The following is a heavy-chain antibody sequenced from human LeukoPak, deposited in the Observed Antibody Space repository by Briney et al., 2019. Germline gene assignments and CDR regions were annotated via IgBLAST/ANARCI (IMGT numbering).Heavy chain of an antibody. J-gene: IGHJ4*02. CDR1: GGSISSYY. Sequence: SETLSLTCTVSGGSISSYYWSWIRQPPGKGLEWIGYIYYSGSTNYNPSLKSRVTISLDAFKNQFSLQLTSVTAAADTAVYYCARDIGSGYDYWGQGILVSVSS. CDR3: ARDIGSGYDY. CDR2: IYYSGST. D-gene: IGHD6-25*01. V-gene: IGHV4-59*08.